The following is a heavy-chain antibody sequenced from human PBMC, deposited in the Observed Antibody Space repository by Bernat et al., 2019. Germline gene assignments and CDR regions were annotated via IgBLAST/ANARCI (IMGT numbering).Heavy chain of an antibody. Sequence: QLQLQESGPGLVKPSETLSLTCTVSGGSISSSSYYWGWIRQPPGKGLEWIGSIYYSGSTYYNPSLKSRVTISVDTSKNQFSLKLSSVTAADTAVYYCARLDPPYHSGWFLGYFQHWGQGTLVTVSS. D-gene: IGHD6-19*01. V-gene: IGHV4-39*01. J-gene: IGHJ1*01. CDR2: IYYSGST. CDR1: GGSISSSSYY. CDR3: ARLDPPYHSGWFLGYFQH.